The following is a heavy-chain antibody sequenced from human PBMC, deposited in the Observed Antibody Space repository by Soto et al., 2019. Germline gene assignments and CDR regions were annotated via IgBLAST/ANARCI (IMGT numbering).Heavy chain of an antibody. Sequence: ASVKVSRKASGYTFTSYGISWVRQAPGQGLEWMGWISAYNGNTNYAQKLQGRVTMTTDTSTSTAYMELRSLRSDDTAVYYCARIDAAGWWFDPWGQGTLVTVSS. CDR2: ISAYNGNT. V-gene: IGHV1-18*01. CDR3: ARIDAAGWWFDP. D-gene: IGHD2-15*01. CDR1: GYTFTSYG. J-gene: IGHJ5*02.